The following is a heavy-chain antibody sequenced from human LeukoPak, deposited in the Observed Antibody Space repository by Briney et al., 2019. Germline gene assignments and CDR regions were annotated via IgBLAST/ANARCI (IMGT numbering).Heavy chain of an antibody. Sequence: KPSETLSLTCAVYGGSFSGYDWSWIRQPPGKGLEWIGEINHSGSTNHNPSLKSRVTISVDTSKNQFSLKLSSVTAADTAVYYCARQEAADYDFWSGPDLNWFDPWGQGTLVTVSS. V-gene: IGHV4-34*01. D-gene: IGHD3-3*01. CDR1: GGSFSGYD. CDR2: INHSGST. CDR3: ARQEAADYDFWSGPDLNWFDP. J-gene: IGHJ5*02.